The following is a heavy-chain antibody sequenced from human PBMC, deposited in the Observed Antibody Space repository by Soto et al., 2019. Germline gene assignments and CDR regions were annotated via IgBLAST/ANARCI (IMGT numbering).Heavy chain of an antibody. V-gene: IGHV2-5*02. D-gene: IGHD6-13*01. Sequence: QITLKESGPTLVKPTQTLTVTCTFSGFSLSTSGVGVGWIRQPPGKALAWLALIYWDDDKRYSPSLKSRLTITKDTSKNQVVLTMTNMDPVDTATYYCAHRAEAGYYFDYWGQGTLVTVSS. J-gene: IGHJ4*02. CDR1: GFSLSTSGVG. CDR2: IYWDDDK. CDR3: AHRAEAGYYFDY.